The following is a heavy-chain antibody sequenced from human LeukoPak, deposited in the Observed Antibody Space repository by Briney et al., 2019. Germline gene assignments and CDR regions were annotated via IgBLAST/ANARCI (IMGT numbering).Heavy chain of an antibody. CDR3: ARDDCSSISCYHNWFDP. V-gene: IGHV3-7*01. D-gene: IGHD2-2*01. CDR2: IKQDGCEI. CDR1: VFTLSSYW. Sequence: GGSLRLSCAASVFTLSSYWMSWVPQAPGKGLEWLANIKQDGCEIYCMHSVEGRFTISRDNAKNTLYLQMNRLRAEDTAVYYCARDDCSSISCYHNWFDPWGQGTLVTVSS. J-gene: IGHJ5*02.